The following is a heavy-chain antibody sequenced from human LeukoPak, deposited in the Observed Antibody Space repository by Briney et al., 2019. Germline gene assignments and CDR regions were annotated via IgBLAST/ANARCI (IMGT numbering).Heavy chain of an antibody. Sequence: GGTLRLSCAASGFTFSNYGMSWVRQAPGKGLEWVSAISGSGGSTYYADSVKGRFTISRDNAKNSLYLQMNSLRAEDTALYYCAKSGPRYCSGGSCYIYYFDYWGQGTLVTVSS. CDR1: GFTFSNYG. J-gene: IGHJ4*02. D-gene: IGHD2-15*01. CDR2: ISGSGGST. CDR3: AKSGPRYCSGGSCYIYYFDY. V-gene: IGHV3-23*01.